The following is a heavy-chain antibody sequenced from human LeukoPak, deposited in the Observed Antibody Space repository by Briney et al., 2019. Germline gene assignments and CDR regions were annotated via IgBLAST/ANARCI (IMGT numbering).Heavy chain of an antibody. V-gene: IGHV4-31*03. D-gene: IGHD5-24*01. J-gene: IGHJ4*02. CDR1: GGSISSSNYY. CDR2: IYYSGST. CDR3: ARARRDGYNYFDY. Sequence: SETLSLTCTVSGGSISSSNYYWSWIRQHPGKGLEWIGYIYYSGSTYYSPALMSRVTISVDTSKNQCSLKLSSVTVADTAVYYCARARRDGYNYFDYWGQGTLVTVSS.